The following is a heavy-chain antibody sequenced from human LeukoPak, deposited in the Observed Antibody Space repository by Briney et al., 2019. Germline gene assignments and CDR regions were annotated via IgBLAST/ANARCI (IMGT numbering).Heavy chain of an antibody. CDR2: IRYDGSNK. CDR1: GFTFSSYW. V-gene: IGHV3-30*02. Sequence: GGSLRLSCAASGFTFSSYWMSWVRQAPGKGLEWVAFIRYDGSNKYYADSVKGRFTISRDNSKNTLYLQMNSLRAEDTAVYYCAKAGRDGYNAFDYWGQGTLVTVSS. CDR3: AKAGRDGYNAFDY. D-gene: IGHD5-24*01. J-gene: IGHJ4*02.